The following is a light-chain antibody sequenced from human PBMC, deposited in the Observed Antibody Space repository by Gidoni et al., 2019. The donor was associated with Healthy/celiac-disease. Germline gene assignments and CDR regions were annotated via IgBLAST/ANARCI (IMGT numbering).Light chain of an antibody. J-gene: IGKJ2*01. V-gene: IGKV1-5*03. CDR1: QSISSW. CDR3: QQYNSYPGT. Sequence: DIQMTQSPSTLSASVGDRVTITCRASQSISSWLAWYQQKPGKAPKLLIYKSSSLESGVPSRFSGSGSGTEFTLTISSLQPDDFATYYCQQYNSYPGTFGQGTKLEIK. CDR2: KSS.